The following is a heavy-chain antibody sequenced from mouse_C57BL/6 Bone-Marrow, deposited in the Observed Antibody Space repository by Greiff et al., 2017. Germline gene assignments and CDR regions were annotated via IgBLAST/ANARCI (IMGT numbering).Heavy chain of an antibody. CDR2: ISNLAYSI. CDR1: GFTFSDYG. V-gene: IGHV5-15*01. J-gene: IGHJ4*01. CDR3: ARHPHQRPYYAMDY. Sequence: EVKLMESGGGLVQPGGSLKLSCAASGFTFSDYGMAWVRQAPRKGPEWVAFISNLAYSIYYADTVTGRFTISRENAKNTLYLEMSSLRSEDTAMYYCARHPHQRPYYAMDYWGQGTSVTVSS.